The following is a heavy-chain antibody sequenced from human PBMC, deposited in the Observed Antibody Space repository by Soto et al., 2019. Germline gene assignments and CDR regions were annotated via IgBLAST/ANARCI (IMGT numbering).Heavy chain of an antibody. CDR1: GFNVSISY. V-gene: IGHV3-66*01. D-gene: IGHD3-16*01. J-gene: IGHJ4*02. CDR2: IYSDGYT. CDR3: ARAYEVNYFDY. Sequence: GGSLILSCAASGFNVSISYMSWVLQVPGKGLEWVSIIYSDGYTYYAASVKGRFTISRDNFKNTLYLQMSSLRAEDTAVYYCARAYEVNYFDYWGQGTLFTVSS.